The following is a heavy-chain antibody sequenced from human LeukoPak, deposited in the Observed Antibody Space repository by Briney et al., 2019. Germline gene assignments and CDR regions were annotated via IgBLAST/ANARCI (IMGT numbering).Heavy chain of an antibody. CDR2: IKRKTLGGTT. V-gene: IGHV3-15*01. D-gene: IGHD5-12*01. J-gene: IGHJ4*02. CDR1: GFTFSNAW. CDR3: TTCDYSGYDSNY. Sequence: GGSLRLSCAASGFTFSNAWMTWVRQAPGKGLEWVGRIKRKTLGGTTDYAAPVKGRFTISRDDSKDTLYLQMNSLIIADTGVYYCTTCDYSGYDSNYWGQGVLVTVSS.